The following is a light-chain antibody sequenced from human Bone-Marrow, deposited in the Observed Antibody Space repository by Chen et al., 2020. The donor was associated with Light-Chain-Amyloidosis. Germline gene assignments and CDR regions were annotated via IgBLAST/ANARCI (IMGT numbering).Light chain of an antibody. J-gene: IGLJ1*01. Sequence: QSDSVQPAPVSGSAGHSLTVSFTGTSTDVGGDNHVSWYQQHPDNAPKLMLYEVTHRPSWVPHRFSGSKSDNTASLTISGLQTDDDADYFCGSYTIPSALVFGSGTKVTVL. CDR2: EVT. CDR1: STDVGGDNH. V-gene: IGLV2-14*01. CDR3: GSYTIPSALV.